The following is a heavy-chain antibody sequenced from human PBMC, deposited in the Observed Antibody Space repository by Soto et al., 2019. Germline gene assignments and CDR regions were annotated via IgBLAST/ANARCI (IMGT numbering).Heavy chain of an antibody. D-gene: IGHD3-9*01. CDR1: GFTFSSYW. J-gene: IGHJ6*03. V-gene: IGHV3-7*01. Sequence: EVQLVESGGGLVQPGGSLRLSCAASGFTFSSYWMSWVRQAPGKGLEWVANIKQDGSEKYYVDSVKGRFTISRDNAKNSLYLQMNSLRAEDTAVYYCATDSYRVLRYFDGSTSARANYYYYMDVWGKGTTVTVSS. CDR2: IKQDGSEK. CDR3: ATDSYRVLRYFDGSTSARANYYYYMDV.